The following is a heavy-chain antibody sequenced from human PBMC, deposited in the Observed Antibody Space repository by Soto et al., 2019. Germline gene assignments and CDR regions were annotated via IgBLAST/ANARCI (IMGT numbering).Heavy chain of an antibody. D-gene: IGHD7-27*01. Sequence: GGSLRLSCAASGFTFSSYGMHWVRQAPGKGLEWVAVIWYDGSNKYYADSVKGRFTISRDNSKNTLYLQMNSLRAEDTAVYYCARDGEPNLGMEGYYFDYWGQGTLVTVSS. J-gene: IGHJ4*02. CDR2: IWYDGSNK. CDR1: GFTFSSYG. V-gene: IGHV3-33*08. CDR3: ARDGEPNLGMEGYYFDY.